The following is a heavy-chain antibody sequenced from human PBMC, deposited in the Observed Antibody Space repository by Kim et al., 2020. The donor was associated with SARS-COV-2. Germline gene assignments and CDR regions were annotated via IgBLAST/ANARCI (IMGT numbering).Heavy chain of an antibody. V-gene: IGHV3-11*04. J-gene: IGHJ6*02. CDR3: ARGASTYFTIAAAGKDYYYGMDV. CDR1: GFTFSDYY. CDR2: ISSSGSTI. Sequence: GGSLRLSCAASGFTFSDYYMSWIRQAPGKGLEWVSYISSSGSTIYYADSVKGRFTISRDNAKNSLYLQMNSLRAEDTAVYYCARGASTYFTIAAAGKDYYYGMDVWGQGTTVTVSS. D-gene: IGHD6-13*01.